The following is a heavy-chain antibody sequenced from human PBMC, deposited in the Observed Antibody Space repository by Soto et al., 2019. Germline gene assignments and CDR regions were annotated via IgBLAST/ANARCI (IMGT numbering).Heavy chain of an antibody. V-gene: IGHV3-23*01. D-gene: IGHD1-7*01. J-gene: IGHJ4*02. CDR1: GLTFSNYA. Sequence: EVRLLESGGGLVKPGGSLRLSCATSGLTFSNYAMSWVRQAPAGGLEWVSSISGSSSTTYYADSVKGRFTISRDRSKNTLYLQMSSLRAEDTALYYGAKNQERELPRVIDFWGQGTLVTVSS. CDR2: ISGSSSTT. CDR3: AKNQERELPRVIDF.